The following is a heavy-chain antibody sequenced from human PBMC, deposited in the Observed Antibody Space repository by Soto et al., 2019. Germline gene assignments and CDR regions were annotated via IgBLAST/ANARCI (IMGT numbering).Heavy chain of an antibody. J-gene: IGHJ4*02. V-gene: IGHV3-15*01. CDR1: GFTFSNAW. Sequence: EVHLVESGGGLVKPGGSLRLSCAASGFTFSNAWMTWVRQAPGKGLECVGRIKSETNGGTADYGAPAKGRFSISRDDSRNTLFLQIDSLKTEDTAVYYCTAELAGTKPGSWGQGTLVTVSS. CDR2: IKSETNGGTA. CDR3: TAELAGTKPGS. D-gene: IGHD1-1*01.